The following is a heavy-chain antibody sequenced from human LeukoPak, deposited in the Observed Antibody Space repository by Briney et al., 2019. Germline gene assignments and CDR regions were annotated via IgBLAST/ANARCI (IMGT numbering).Heavy chain of an antibody. CDR3: ATLGEYYDSSGYYYN. D-gene: IGHD3-22*01. CDR1: GGPLSGYY. Sequence: SETLSLTCAVYGGPLSGYYWSWIRQPPGKGLEWIGEINHSGSTNYNPSLKSRVTISVDTSKNQFSLKLTSVTAAGTAVYYCATLGEYYDSSGYYYNWGQGTLVTVSS. J-gene: IGHJ4*02. V-gene: IGHV4-34*01. CDR2: INHSGST.